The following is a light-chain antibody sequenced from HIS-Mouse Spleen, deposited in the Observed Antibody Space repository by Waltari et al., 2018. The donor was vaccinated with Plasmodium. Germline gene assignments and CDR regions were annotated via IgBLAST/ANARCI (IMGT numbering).Light chain of an antibody. CDR3: QQYNNWSFT. CDR1: QSVSRN. Sequence: EIVMTQSPATLPVSPGERATLSCRASQSVSRNLAWYQQKPGQDPRLLIYGESTRATGIPARFSGSGSGTEFTLTISSLQSEDFAVYYCQQYNNWSFTFGPGTKVDIK. J-gene: IGKJ3*01. V-gene: IGKV3-15*01. CDR2: GES.